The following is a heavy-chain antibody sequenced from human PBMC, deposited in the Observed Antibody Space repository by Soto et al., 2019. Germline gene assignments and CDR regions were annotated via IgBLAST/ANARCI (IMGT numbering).Heavy chain of an antibody. CDR3: ARTGYSSGLDAFDI. CDR1: GFSLGTSGMC. CDR2: IDWDDDK. Sequence: SGPTLVNPTQTLTLTCTFSGFSLGTSGMCVSWIRQPPGKTLEWLALIDWDDDKYYSTSLKTRLTISKDTSKNQVVLTMTNMEPVDTATYYCARTGYSSGLDAFDIWGQGTMVTVSS. V-gene: IGHV2-70*01. D-gene: IGHD6-19*01. J-gene: IGHJ3*02.